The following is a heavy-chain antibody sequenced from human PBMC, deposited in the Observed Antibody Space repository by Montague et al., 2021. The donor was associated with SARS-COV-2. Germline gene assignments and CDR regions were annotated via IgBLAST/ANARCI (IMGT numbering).Heavy chain of an antibody. V-gene: IGHV3-48*04. Sequence: SLRLSCAASVFTVSRYSMNLVRQAPGKGLEWVSYISISINPIYYSHSFHVQFTISRDNAQNSLYLQMNSLRAEDTAVYYCARDRGGSVSSGPYYYGMDVWGQGTTVTVSS. CDR1: VFTVSRYS. CDR2: ISISINPI. CDR3: ARDRGGSVSSGPYYYGMDV. J-gene: IGHJ6*02. D-gene: IGHD6-19*01.